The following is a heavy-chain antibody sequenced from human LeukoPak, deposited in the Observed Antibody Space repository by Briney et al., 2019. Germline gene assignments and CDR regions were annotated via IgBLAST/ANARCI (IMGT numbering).Heavy chain of an antibody. Sequence: GGSLRLSCAASGFTFSSYGMSWVRQAPGKGLEWVANIKQDGSEKYYVDSVKGRFTISRDNAKNSLYLQMNSLRAEDTAVYYCARDPEWELSWFDPWGQGTLVTVSS. CDR1: GFTFSSYG. CDR3: ARDPEWELSWFDP. CDR2: IKQDGSEK. V-gene: IGHV3-7*01. D-gene: IGHD1-26*01. J-gene: IGHJ5*02.